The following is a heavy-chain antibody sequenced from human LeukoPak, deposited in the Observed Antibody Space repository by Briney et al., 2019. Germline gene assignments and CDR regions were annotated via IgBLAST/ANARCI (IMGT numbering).Heavy chain of an antibody. CDR2: ISFDGGSR. J-gene: IGHJ4*02. V-gene: IGHV3-30-3*01. CDR3: ARDGYASGSHDY. Sequence: GGSLRLSCAASGFTVSTYGMHWVRQAPGKGLEWVAVISFDGGSRYYADSVKNRFTISRDNAKNSLYLQVNSLRAEDTAVYFCARDGYASGSHDYWGQGTLVTVSS. CDR1: GFTVSTYG. D-gene: IGHD3-10*01.